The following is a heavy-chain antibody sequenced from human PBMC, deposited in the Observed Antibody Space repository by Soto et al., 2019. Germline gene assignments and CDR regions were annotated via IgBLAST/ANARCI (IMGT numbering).Heavy chain of an antibody. CDR3: ATRGYGDHQFDY. CDR2: INPNSGDT. D-gene: IGHD4-17*01. Sequence: GASVKVSCKASGYAFSGYYMHWVRQAPGQGPEWMGWINPNSGDTNYAQKFQGRVTVTRETSMETVYMELRSLKSDDTAVYYCATRGYGDHQFDYWGQGTLVTVSS. J-gene: IGHJ4*02. CDR1: GYAFSGYY. V-gene: IGHV1-2*02.